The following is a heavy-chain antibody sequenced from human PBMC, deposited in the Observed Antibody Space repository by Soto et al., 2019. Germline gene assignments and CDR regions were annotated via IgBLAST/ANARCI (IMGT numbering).Heavy chain of an antibody. V-gene: IGHV4-59*12. CDR3: ARASYDSSGYYDAFDI. CDR1: GGSISSYY. J-gene: IGHJ3*02. CDR2: IYHSGST. Sequence: PSETLSLTWTVSGGSISSYYWSWIRRPPGKGLEWIGEIYHSGSTNYNPSLKSRVTISVDKSKNQFSLKLSSVTAADTAVYYCARASYDSSGYYDAFDIWGQGTMVTVSS. D-gene: IGHD3-22*01.